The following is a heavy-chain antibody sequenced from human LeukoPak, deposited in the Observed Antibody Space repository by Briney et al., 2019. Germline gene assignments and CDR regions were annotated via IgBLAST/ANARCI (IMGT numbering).Heavy chain of an antibody. D-gene: IGHD4-11*01. Sequence: PSETLSLTCTVSGGSISSGDYYWSWIRQPPGKGLEWIGYIYYSGSTYYNPSLKSRVTISVDTSKNQFSLKLSSVTAADTAVYYCARDPEDYNQDKDYWGQGTLVTVSS. CDR2: IYYSGST. CDR1: GGSISSGDYY. CDR3: ARDPEDYNQDKDY. V-gene: IGHV4-30-4*08. J-gene: IGHJ4*02.